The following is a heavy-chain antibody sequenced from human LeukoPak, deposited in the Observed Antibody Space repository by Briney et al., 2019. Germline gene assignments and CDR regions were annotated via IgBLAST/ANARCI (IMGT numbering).Heavy chain of an antibody. CDR3: AKDVCNGAGCHFFDY. Sequence: GGSLRLSCAASGFTFDNYAMSWVRQAPGKGLEWVSGVSGGAGRTSYADSVTGRFTISRDNARRILYLQMNSLRAEDTAVYYCAKDVCNGAGCHFFDYWGQGTVVTVSS. D-gene: IGHD2-15*01. V-gene: IGHV3-23*01. J-gene: IGHJ4*02. CDR1: GFTFDNYA. CDR2: VSGGAGRT.